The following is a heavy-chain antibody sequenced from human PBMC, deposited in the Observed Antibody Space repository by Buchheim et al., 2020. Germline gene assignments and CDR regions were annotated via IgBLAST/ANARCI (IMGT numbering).Heavy chain of an antibody. J-gene: IGHJ4*02. CDR2: ISYDGSHK. CDR3: AKASSGWLVLDY. D-gene: IGHD6-19*01. V-gene: IGHV3-30*18. Sequence: QVQLVESGGGVVQPGRSLRLSCAASGFTFSTYGMHWVRQAPGKGLEWVAVISYDGSHKYYADSVKGRFTISSDHSKNTLDLQMNSLRAEDTAVYYCAKASSGWLVLDYWGQGTL. CDR1: GFTFSTYG.